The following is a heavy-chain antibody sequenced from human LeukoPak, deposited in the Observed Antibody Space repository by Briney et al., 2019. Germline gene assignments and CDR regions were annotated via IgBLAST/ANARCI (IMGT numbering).Heavy chain of an antibody. J-gene: IGHJ4*02. D-gene: IGHD3-22*01. CDR2: IHHSGVT. CDR1: GYSISTSYY. Sequence: PSVTLSLTCAVSGYSISTSYYWGWIRQPPGKGLEWMGTIHHSGVTYYNPSLKSPVTTSLDTSKNQFSLPPSSVTAADAALYYCARASNSGYYYFDYWGQGTLVTVSS. CDR3: ARASNSGYYYFDY. V-gene: IGHV4-38-2*01.